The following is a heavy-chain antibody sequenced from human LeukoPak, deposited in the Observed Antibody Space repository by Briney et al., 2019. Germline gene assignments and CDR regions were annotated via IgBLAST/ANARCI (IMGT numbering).Heavy chain of an antibody. V-gene: IGHV3-53*01. J-gene: IGHJ2*01. CDR1: GFTVGSNY. D-gene: IGHD2-21*01. CDR3: TRVWHWYYDL. CDR2: IYSGGTT. Sequence: GGSLRLSCVASGFTVGSNYMAWVRQAPGKGLEWVSVIYSGGTTSYADSAKGRFTISRNTSENTLYLQMNSLRAEDTALYYCTRVWHWYYDLWGRGTLVTVSS.